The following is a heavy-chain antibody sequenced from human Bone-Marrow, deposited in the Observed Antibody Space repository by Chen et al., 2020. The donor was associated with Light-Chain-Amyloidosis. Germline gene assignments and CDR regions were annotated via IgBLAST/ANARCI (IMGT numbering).Heavy chain of an antibody. CDR1: GGPIRSYF. D-gene: IGHD3-10*01. CDR3: ARTSGPSHFDY. J-gene: IGHJ4*02. Sequence: QVQLRESGPGLVQASETLSLTCTASGGPIRSYFWSWIRQSPGKGLEWIGYIYYDGSTHYNPSLKSRVTISQDTSKNQYSLKLNSVTAADTAIYYCARTSGPSHFDYWGQGTLVTVSS. V-gene: IGHV4-59*01. CDR2: IYYDGST.